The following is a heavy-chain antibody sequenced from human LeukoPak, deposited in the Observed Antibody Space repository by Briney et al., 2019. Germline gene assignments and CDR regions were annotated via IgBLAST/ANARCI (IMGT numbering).Heavy chain of an antibody. CDR2: INHSGSA. J-gene: IGHJ5*02. D-gene: IGHD5-24*01. V-gene: IGHV4-34*01. CDR1: GGSFSGYY. Sequence: SETLSLTCAVYGGSFSGYYWSWIRQPPGKGLEWIGEINHSGSANYNPSLKSRVTISVDTSKNQFSLKLSSVTAADTAVYYCAGRPWGDGYNLWGQGTLVTVSS. CDR3: AGRPWGDGYNL.